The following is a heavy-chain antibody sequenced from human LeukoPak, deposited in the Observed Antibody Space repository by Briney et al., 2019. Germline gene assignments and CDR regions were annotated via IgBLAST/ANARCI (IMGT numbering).Heavy chain of an antibody. CDR3: ARNKYDSSGYYYDKMESCLAY. D-gene: IGHD3-22*01. J-gene: IGHJ4*01. CDR2: ISSSSSYI. CDR1: GFTFGSYS. Sequence: GGSLRLSCAVSGFTFGSYSMNWVRQAPGKGLEWDSSISSSSSYIYYADSVKGRFTISRDNAKNSLYLQMNSLRAEDTAVYYCARNKYDSSGYYYDKMESCLAYWGHGTLVTVSS. V-gene: IGHV3-21*01.